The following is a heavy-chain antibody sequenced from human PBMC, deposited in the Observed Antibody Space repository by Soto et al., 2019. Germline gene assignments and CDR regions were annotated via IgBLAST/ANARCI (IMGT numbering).Heavy chain of an antibody. J-gene: IGHJ6*02. CDR3: ARGGKYSTNGVCSFYAMDV. CDR2: ISAYNGNT. D-gene: IGHD2-8*01. CDR1: GYTFTSYG. Sequence: QVQLVQSGAEVKKPGASVKVSCKASGYTFTSYGIIWVRQAPGQGLEWMGWISAYNGNTNYAQKFQGRVTMTTDTSTSTAYMELRSLRSDDTAVYYCARGGKYSTNGVCSFYAMDVWGQGTTVTVSS. V-gene: IGHV1-18*01.